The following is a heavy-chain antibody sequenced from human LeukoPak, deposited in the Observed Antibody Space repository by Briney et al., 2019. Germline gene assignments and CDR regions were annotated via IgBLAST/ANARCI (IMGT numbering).Heavy chain of an antibody. CDR3: ASSPSYGSAYYFDY. Sequence: PSETLSLTCTVSGGSINNSNYYWGWIRQPPGKGLEWIGNIYYSGDSYYNPSLKSRVTISVDTSKNQFSLKLGSVTAADTAVYYCASSPSYGSAYYFDYWGQGTLVAVSS. CDR1: GGSINNSNYY. V-gene: IGHV4-39*07. D-gene: IGHD3-10*01. CDR2: IYYSGDS. J-gene: IGHJ4*02.